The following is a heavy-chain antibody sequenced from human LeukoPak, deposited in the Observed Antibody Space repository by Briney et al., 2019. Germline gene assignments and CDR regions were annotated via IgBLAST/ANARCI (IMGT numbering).Heavy chain of an antibody. CDR1: GFTFSSYA. Sequence: GGSLRLSCAASGFTFSSYAMSWVRQAPGKGLEWVSAISGSGGSTYYADSVKGRFTTSRGNSKNTLYLQMNSLRAEDTAVYYCARSGDGYNPYYYYYGMDVWGQGTTVTVSS. CDR2: ISGSGGST. V-gene: IGHV3-23*01. CDR3: ARSGDGYNPYYYYYGMDV. J-gene: IGHJ6*02. D-gene: IGHD5-24*01.